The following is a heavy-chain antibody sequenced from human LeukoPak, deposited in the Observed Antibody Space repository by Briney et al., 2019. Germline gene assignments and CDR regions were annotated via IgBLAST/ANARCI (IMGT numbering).Heavy chain of an antibody. CDR1: GFTFSSYA. Sequence: GGSLRLSCAASGFTFSSYAMSWVRQAPGKGLEWVSAISGSGGSTYYADSVKGRFTISRDNSKNTLYLQMNSLRAEDTAVYYCATGTDYGSGSWDYWGQGTLVTVSS. CDR3: ATGTDYGSGSWDY. J-gene: IGHJ4*02. V-gene: IGHV3-23*01. D-gene: IGHD3-10*01. CDR2: ISGSGGST.